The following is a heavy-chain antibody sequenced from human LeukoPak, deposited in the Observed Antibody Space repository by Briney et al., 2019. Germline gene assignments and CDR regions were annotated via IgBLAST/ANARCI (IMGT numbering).Heavy chain of an antibody. D-gene: IGHD3-22*01. CDR3: ARYYYDSSGSESNAFDI. J-gene: IGHJ3*02. Sequence: KDGESLKISCKGSGYSFTSNWIGWVRQMPGKGLEWVGIIYPGDSDTKYSPSFQGQVTISADKSIITAYLQWSSLKASDTAMYYCARYYYDSSGSESNAFDIWGQGTMVTVSS. CDR1: GYSFTSNW. CDR2: IYPGDSDT. V-gene: IGHV5-51*01.